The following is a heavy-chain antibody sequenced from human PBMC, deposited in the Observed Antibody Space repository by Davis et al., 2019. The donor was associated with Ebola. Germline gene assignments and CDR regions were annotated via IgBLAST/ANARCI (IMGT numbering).Heavy chain of an antibody. CDR3: ARDRTVYYDFWSAEAFDI. V-gene: IGHV3-30*03. CDR2: IAYDGGNK. D-gene: IGHD3-3*01. J-gene: IGHJ3*02. Sequence: GESLKISCAASGFSFSDYGMHWVRQAPGKGLEWVAVIAYDGGNKYYADSVKGRFTISRDNSKKTLYLQMNSLRAEDTAVYYCARDRTVYYDFWSAEAFDIWGQGTMVTVSS. CDR1: GFSFSDYG.